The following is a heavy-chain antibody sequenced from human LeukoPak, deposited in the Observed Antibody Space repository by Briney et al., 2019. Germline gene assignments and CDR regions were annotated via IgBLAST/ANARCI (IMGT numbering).Heavy chain of an antibody. V-gene: IGHV3-21*01. D-gene: IGHD6-19*01. J-gene: IGHJ6*04. Sequence: GGSLRLSCAAPGFTLSTYTMNWVRQAPGKGLEWVSSISSSSSYIYYADSVKSRFTISRDNAKNSLYLQMNSLRAEDMAVYYCARDPGGYSSGGELDVWGKGTTVTVSS. CDR2: ISSSSSYI. CDR1: GFTLSTYT. CDR3: ARDPGGYSSGGELDV.